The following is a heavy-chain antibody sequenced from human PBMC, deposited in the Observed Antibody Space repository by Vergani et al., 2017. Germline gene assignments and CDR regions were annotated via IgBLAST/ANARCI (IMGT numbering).Heavy chain of an antibody. V-gene: IGHV4-34*01. Sequence: QVQLQQWGGGLLKPSETLSLTFFVNGGPFTSYHWTWILQSPGEGLEWVVDIDHTGRPDYNPSLKSRLTMSVDKSRNQLSLTLNSVTDTDTAIYCCARVNTETNGRLYYYYYMDVWGQGIAVTVS. J-gene: IGHJ6*03. CDR3: ARVNTETNGRLYYYYYMDV. CDR1: GGPFTSYH. CDR2: IDHTGRP. D-gene: IGHD4-11*01.